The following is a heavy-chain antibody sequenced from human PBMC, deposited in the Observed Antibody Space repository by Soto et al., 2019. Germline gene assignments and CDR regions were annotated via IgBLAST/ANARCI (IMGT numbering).Heavy chain of an antibody. Sequence: ASETLSLTCTVSGGSVSSGSYYWSWIRQPPGKGLEWIGYIYYSGSTNYNPSLKSRVTISVDTSKNQFSLKLSSVTAADTAVYYCARVSMVTAIYFDYWGQGTLVTVSS. CDR3: ARVSMVTAIYFDY. J-gene: IGHJ4*02. D-gene: IGHD2-21*02. V-gene: IGHV4-61*01. CDR2: IYYSGST. CDR1: GGSVSSGSYY.